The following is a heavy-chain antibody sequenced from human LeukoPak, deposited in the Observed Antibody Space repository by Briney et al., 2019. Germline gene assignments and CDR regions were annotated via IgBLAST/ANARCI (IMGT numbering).Heavy chain of an antibody. Sequence: SETLSLTCTVSGGSISPYYWSWIRQPPGKGLEWIGYIYYSGSTNYNPSLKSRVTISVDTSKNQFSLKLSSVTAADTAVYYCARHSRGYYGSGSYYRSWNINRIDYWGQGTLVTVSS. D-gene: IGHD3-10*01. CDR1: GGSISPYY. CDR3: ARHSRGYYGSGSYYRSWNINRIDY. J-gene: IGHJ4*02. CDR2: IYYSGST. V-gene: IGHV4-59*08.